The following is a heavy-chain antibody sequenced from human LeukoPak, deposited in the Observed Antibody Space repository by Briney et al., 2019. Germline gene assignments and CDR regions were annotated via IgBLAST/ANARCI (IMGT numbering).Heavy chain of an antibody. J-gene: IGHJ3*02. CDR2: INPNSGGT. D-gene: IGHD2-21*02. V-gene: IGHV1-2*02. Sequence: ASVKVSCKASGYTFTGYYIHWVRQAPGQGLVWMGWINPNSGGTNYAQKFQGRVTMTWGTSIRTAYMELSRLRSDDTAVYYCARDGAVVVTAISAFGIWGQGTMVTVSS. CDR3: ARDGAVVVTAISAFGI. CDR1: GYTFTGYY.